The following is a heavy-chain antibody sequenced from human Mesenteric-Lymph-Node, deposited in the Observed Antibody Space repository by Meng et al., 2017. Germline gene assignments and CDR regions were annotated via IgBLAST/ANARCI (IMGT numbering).Heavy chain of an antibody. J-gene: IGHJ4*02. V-gene: IGHV1-2*02. CDR1: VYDFNGYY. D-gene: IGHD3-22*01. CDR2: SNPNTGGT. Sequence: QVQIVYAWSWVKKRGASVKCSSTASVYDFNGYYMNWVRQAPGQGLEWMGWSNPNTGGTNCAQKSQGRVTMTRDTSISTAYMELSRLRSDDTAVYYCARDEYYDSAFDYWGKGTLVTVSS. CDR3: ARDEYYDSAFDY.